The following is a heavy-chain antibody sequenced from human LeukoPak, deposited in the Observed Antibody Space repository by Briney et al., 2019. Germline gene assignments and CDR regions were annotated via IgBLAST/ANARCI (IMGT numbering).Heavy chain of an antibody. V-gene: IGHV3-33*08. CDR2: IWYDGSNK. Sequence: GGSLRLSCAASGFTFSSYGMHWVRQAPGKGLEWVAVIWYDGSNKYYADSVKGRFTISRDNSKNTLYLQMNSLRAEDTAVYYCARRYGDYVYYYYGMDVWGQGTTVTVSS. D-gene: IGHD4-17*01. CDR3: ARRYGDYVYYYYGMDV. CDR1: GFTFSSYG. J-gene: IGHJ6*02.